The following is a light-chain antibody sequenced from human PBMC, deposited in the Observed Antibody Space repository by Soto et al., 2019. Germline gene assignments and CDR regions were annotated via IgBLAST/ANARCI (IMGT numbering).Light chain of an antibody. CDR1: QSVSSY. Sequence: EIVFTQCPATLSLSPGERATLSCRASQSVSSYLAWYQKKPGPAPRLLIYDASNTATGIPARCSGSWARTDFTLTISSLQSEDFAVYYCQQYKNRPLFGQGTRLEIK. J-gene: IGKJ5*01. CDR2: DAS. V-gene: IGKV3-11*01. CDR3: QQYKNRPL.